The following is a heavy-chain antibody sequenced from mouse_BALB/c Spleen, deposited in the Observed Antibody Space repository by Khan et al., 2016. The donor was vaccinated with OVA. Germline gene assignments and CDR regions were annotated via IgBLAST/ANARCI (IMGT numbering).Heavy chain of an antibody. CDR1: GFTFSSYG. J-gene: IGHJ2*01. V-gene: IGHV5-6-3*01. Sequence: EVMLVESGGGLVQPGGSLKLSCAASGFTFSSYGMSWVRQTPDKRLELVATFNSNGGSTYYPASVKGRFTISRDNAKNPLYLQMSSLTSEDTATYCSARMARRIDWGQGTTLTVSS. CDR2: FNSNGGST. CDR3: ARMARRID.